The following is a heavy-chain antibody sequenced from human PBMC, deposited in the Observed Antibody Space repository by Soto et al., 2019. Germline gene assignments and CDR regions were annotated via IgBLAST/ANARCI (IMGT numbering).Heavy chain of an antibody. Sequence: RPGGSLRLSCAASGFTFSSYAMHWVRQAPGKVLEWVAVISYDGSNKYYADSVKGRFTISRDNSKNTLYLQMNSLRAEDTAVYYCARDLCLLWFGEPTRCYYGMDVWGQGTTVTVSS. J-gene: IGHJ6*02. V-gene: IGHV3-30-3*01. CDR2: ISYDGSNK. CDR1: GFTFSSYA. CDR3: ARDLCLLWFGEPTRCYYGMDV. D-gene: IGHD3-10*01.